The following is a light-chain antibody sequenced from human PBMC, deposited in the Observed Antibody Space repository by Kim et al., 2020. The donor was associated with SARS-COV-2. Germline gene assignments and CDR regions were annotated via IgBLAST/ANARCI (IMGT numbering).Light chain of an antibody. CDR2: DAS. Sequence: PEERATLSCRASQSVSSSLAWYQQKPGQAPRLLIYDASHRAAGIPGRFSGSGSGTDFTLTISSLEPEDFAVYYCQQRSNWPPGVSFGGGTKVDIK. CDR3: QQRSNWPPGVS. CDR1: QSVSSS. V-gene: IGKV3-11*01. J-gene: IGKJ4*01.